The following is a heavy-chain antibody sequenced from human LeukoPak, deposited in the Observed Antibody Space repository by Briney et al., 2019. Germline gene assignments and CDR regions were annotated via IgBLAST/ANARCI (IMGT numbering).Heavy chain of an antibody. CDR1: GGSLSSGGYY. D-gene: IGHD2-15*01. V-gene: IGHV4-30-2*01. CDR3: ARSEDRTDAFDI. Sequence: PSETLSLTCTVSGGSLSSGGYYWSWLRQPPGRGLEWIGYIYHSGSTYYNPSLKSRVTISVDRSKNQFSLKLSSVTAADTAVYYCARSEDRTDAFDIWGQGTMVTVSS. CDR2: IYHSGST. J-gene: IGHJ3*02.